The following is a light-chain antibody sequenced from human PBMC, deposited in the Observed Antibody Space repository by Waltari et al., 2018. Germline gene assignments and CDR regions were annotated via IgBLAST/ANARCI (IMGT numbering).Light chain of an antibody. CDR2: EFS. V-gene: IGLV2-23*02. J-gene: IGLJ2*01. CDR3: CSYAGDRSVL. CDR1: SSDVGTYNL. Sequence: QSALTQPASVSGSPGQSITVSCTGTSSDVGTYNLVSWYQQYPGKAPKLLIYEFSQRPSGGSNRFSGSKSGNTASLTVSGLQAEDEAHYHCCSYAGDRSVLFGGGTKLTVL.